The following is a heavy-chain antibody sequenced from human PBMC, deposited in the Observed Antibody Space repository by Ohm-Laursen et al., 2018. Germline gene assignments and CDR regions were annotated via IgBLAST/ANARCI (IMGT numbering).Heavy chain of an antibody. CDR2: IYHSGST. J-gene: IGHJ6*02. CDR1: GGSINSYY. CDR3: ARAMHNEYYGMDV. Sequence: SDTLSLTCTVSGGSINSYYWSWIRQPPGKGLEWIGYIYHSGSTTYNSSLKSRVTLSVDKSTNRFSLKLSSVTAADTAVYYCARAMHNEYYGMDVWGRGTTVTVSS. V-gene: IGHV4-59*12. D-gene: IGHD2-2*01.